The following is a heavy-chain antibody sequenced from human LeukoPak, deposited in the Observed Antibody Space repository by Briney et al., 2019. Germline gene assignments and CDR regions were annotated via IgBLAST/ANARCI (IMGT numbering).Heavy chain of an antibody. CDR2: ISAYNGNT. D-gene: IGHD5-18*01. Sequence: ASVRVSCMASGYTFTSYGISWVRQAPGQGLEWMGWISAYNGNTNYAQKLQGRVTMTTDTSTSTAYMELRSLRSDDTAVYYCARTIQLWYYFDYWGQGTLVTVSS. V-gene: IGHV1-18*01. CDR3: ARTIQLWYYFDY. J-gene: IGHJ4*02. CDR1: GYTFTSYG.